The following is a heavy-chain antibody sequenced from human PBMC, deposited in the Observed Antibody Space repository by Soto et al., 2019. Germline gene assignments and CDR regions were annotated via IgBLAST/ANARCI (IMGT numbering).Heavy chain of an antibody. Sequence: PGGSLRLSCAASGFTFSSYAMSWVRQAPGKGLEWVSAISGSGGSTYYADSVKGRFTISRDNSKNTLYLQMNSLRAEDTAVYYCAKDYEYYDISYYFDYWGQGTLVTVSS. D-gene: IGHD3-9*01. CDR2: ISGSGGST. V-gene: IGHV3-23*01. CDR1: GFTFSSYA. CDR3: AKDYEYYDISYYFDY. J-gene: IGHJ4*02.